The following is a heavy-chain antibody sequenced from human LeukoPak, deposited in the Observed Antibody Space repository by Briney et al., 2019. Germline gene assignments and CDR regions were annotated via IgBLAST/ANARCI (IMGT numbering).Heavy chain of an antibody. D-gene: IGHD3-3*01. CDR2: ISAYNGNT. Sequence: ASVKVSCKASGYTFTGYYMHWVRQAPGQGLEWMGWISAYNGNTNYAQKLQGRVTMTTDTSTSTAYMELRSLRSDDTAVYYCARLTYYDFWSGYQYYYYYMDVWGKGTTVTVSS. V-gene: IGHV1-18*04. CDR1: GYTFTGYY. CDR3: ARLTYYDFWSGYQYYYYYMDV. J-gene: IGHJ6*03.